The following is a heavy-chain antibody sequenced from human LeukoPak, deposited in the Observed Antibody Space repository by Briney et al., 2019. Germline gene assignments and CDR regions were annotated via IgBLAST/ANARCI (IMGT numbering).Heavy chain of an antibody. D-gene: IGHD3-3*01. Sequence: PSGTLSLTCGVSGGSVINTDWWTGVRQPRGKGLEGIGEVHLDGRTNYNPSLDSRLTMSVDVSENQVSLKLTSVTAADTAVYYCAREGGFYRPLDYSGQGTLVTVSS. CDR3: AREGGFYRPLDY. J-gene: IGHJ4*02. CDR1: GGSVINTDW. V-gene: IGHV4-4*02. CDR2: VHLDGRT.